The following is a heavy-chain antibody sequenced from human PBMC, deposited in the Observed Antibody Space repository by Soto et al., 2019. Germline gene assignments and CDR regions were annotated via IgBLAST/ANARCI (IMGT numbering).Heavy chain of an antibody. CDR1: GGSISSYY. D-gene: IGHD6-19*01. V-gene: IGHV4-59*01. Sequence: PSETLSLTCTVSGGSISSYYWSWIRQPPGKGLEWIGYIYYSGSTNYNPSLKSRVTISVDTSKNQFSLKLSSVTAADTAVYYCARLGSGPTGDDYWGQGTLVTVLL. CDR3: ARLGSGPTGDDY. J-gene: IGHJ4*02. CDR2: IYYSGST.